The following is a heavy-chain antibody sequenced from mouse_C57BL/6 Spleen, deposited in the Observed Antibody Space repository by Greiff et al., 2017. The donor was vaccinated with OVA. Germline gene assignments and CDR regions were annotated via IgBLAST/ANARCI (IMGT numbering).Heavy chain of an antibody. CDR2: IYPGDGDT. D-gene: IGHD1-1*01. V-gene: IGHV1-82*01. J-gene: IGHJ2*01. CDR1: GYAFSSSW. Sequence: VQLVESGPELVKPGASVKISCKASGYAFSSSWMNWVKQRPGKGLEWIGRIYPGDGDTNYNGKFKGKATLTADKSSSTAYMQLSSLTSEDSAVYFCARYYGSSLYFDYWGQGTTLTVSS. CDR3: ARYYGSSLYFDY.